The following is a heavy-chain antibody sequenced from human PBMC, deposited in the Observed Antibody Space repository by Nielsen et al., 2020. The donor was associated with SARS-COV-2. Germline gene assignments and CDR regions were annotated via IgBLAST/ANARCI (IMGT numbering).Heavy chain of an antibody. CDR2: IYYSGST. J-gene: IGHJ4*02. CDR1: GGSINLYS. CDR3: ARELQSNYFDS. Sequence: SETLSLTCTVSGGSINLYSWNWIRQPPGKGLEWIGYIYYSGSTNYNPSLRSRVTISIDTSKNQFSLKLTSVTAADTAVYYCARELQSNYFDSWGQGSLVTVSP. D-gene: IGHD4-11*01. V-gene: IGHV4-59*01.